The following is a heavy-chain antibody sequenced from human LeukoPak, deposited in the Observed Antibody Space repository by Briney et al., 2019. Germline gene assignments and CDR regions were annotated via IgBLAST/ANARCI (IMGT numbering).Heavy chain of an antibody. Sequence: GRSLRLSCAASGFTFSSYAMLWVRQAPGKGLEWVAVISYDGSNKYYADSVKGRFTISRDNSKNTLYLQMNSLRAEDTAVYYCARGGDYDILTGSPMDVWGQGTTVTVSS. D-gene: IGHD3-9*01. CDR2: ISYDGSNK. J-gene: IGHJ6*02. V-gene: IGHV3-30*04. CDR3: ARGGDYDILTGSPMDV. CDR1: GFTFSSYA.